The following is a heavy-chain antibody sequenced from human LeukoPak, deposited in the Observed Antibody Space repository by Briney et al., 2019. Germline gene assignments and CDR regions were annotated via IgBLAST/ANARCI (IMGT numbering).Heavy chain of an antibody. CDR1: GYSLSTGGVG. Sequence: SGPTLVNPTQTLTLTYTSSGYSLSTGGVGVGWIRQPPGKALEWLALIYWDDNKRYSPSLKSRLTITKDTSKNQVVLIMSNMDPVDTATYYCAHRLTGTNFDYWGQGTLVTVSS. CDR3: AHRLTGTNFDY. CDR2: IYWDDNK. V-gene: IGHV2-5*02. J-gene: IGHJ4*02. D-gene: IGHD1-7*01.